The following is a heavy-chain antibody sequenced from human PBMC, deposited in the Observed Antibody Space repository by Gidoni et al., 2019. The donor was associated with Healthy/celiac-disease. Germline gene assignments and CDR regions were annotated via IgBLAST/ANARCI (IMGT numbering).Heavy chain of an antibody. Sequence: EVQLVESGGALVQPGGSLRLSCAAPGFTFSSYWMGWVRQAPGKGLEWVANIKQDGSEKYYVDSVKGRFTISRDNAKNSLYLQMNSLRAEDTAVYYCARDSFLYGMDVWGQGTTVTVSS. J-gene: IGHJ6*02. V-gene: IGHV3-7*04. CDR1: GFTFSSYW. CDR2: IKQDGSEK. CDR3: ARDSFLYGMDV.